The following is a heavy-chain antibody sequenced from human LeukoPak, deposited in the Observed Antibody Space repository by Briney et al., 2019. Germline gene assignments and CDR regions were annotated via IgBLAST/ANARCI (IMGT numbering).Heavy chain of an antibody. J-gene: IGHJ5*02. CDR2: ISSSSGYI. D-gene: IGHD2-2*01. Sequence: GGSLRLSCVASGFSFSTYSMNWVRQAPGKGLEWVSSISSSSGYIYYADSVKGRFTISRDNAKNSLYLQVNSLRAEDTGVYYCARSTMGMNWFDPWGQGTLVTVSS. CDR1: GFSFSTYS. CDR3: ARSTMGMNWFDP. V-gene: IGHV3-21*01.